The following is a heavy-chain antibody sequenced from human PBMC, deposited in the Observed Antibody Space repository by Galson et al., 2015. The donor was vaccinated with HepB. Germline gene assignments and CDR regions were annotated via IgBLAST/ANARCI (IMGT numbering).Heavy chain of an antibody. CDR1: GFTFGDYA. CDR3: SFWSGYSFLTF. J-gene: IGHJ4*02. Sequence: SLRLSCAASGFTFGDYAINWVRQAPGKGLEWVSAISARGGNTYYADSVKGRFTISRDNPKNTLYLQMNSLRADDTAVYYCSFWSGYSFLTFWGQGTLVPVSS. D-gene: IGHD5-18*01. V-gene: IGHV3-23*01. CDR2: ISARGGNT.